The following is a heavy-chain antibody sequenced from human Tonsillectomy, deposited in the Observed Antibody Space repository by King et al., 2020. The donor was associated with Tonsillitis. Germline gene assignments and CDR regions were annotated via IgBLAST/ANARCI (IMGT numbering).Heavy chain of an antibody. J-gene: IGHJ4*02. CDR3: ARIAVASMVASF. CDR1: GGSISSSSYY. Sequence: LQLQESGPGLVKPSETLSLTCTVSGGSISSSSYYWGWIRQPPGKGLEWIGSIYYSGSTNYNSSLKSRVTISVDTSKNQFSLKPSSVTAADTAVYYCARIAVASMVASFGGQGTLATVSS. D-gene: IGHD6-19*01. V-gene: IGHV4-39*01. CDR2: IYYSGST.